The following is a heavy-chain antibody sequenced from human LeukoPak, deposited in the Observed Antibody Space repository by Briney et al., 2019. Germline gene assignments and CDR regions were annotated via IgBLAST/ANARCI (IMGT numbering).Heavy chain of an antibody. CDR2: IYHSGST. CDR1: GYSISSGYY. D-gene: IGHD3-22*01. Sequence: PSETLSLTCTVSGYSISSGYYWGWIRQPPGKGLEWIGSIYHSGSTYYNPSLKSRVTISVDTSKNQFSLKLSSVTAADTAVYYCARASSGYPARTFDYWGQGTLVTVSS. CDR3: ARASSGYPARTFDY. V-gene: IGHV4-38-2*02. J-gene: IGHJ4*02.